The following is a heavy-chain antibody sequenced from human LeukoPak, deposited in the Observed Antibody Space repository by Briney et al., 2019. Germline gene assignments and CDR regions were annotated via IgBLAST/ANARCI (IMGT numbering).Heavy chain of an antibody. V-gene: IGHV4-59*01. CDR2: IYYSGTT. CDR1: GDSISSWY. Sequence: PSETLSLTCTVSGDSISSWYWSWIRQPPGKGLEWIGYIYYSGTTYYNPSLKSRVSISFDTSKNQFSLKLSSVTAADTAVYYCARHQYQLSALDYWGQGTLVTVSS. J-gene: IGHJ4*02. CDR3: ARHQYQLSALDY. D-gene: IGHD2-2*01.